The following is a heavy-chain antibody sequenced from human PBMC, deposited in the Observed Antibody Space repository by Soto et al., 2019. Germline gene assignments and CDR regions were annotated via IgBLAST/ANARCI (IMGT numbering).Heavy chain of an antibody. CDR2: MNPNSGNT. J-gene: IGHJ2*01. CDR1: GYTFTSYD. Sequence: QVQLVQSGAEVKKPGASVKVSCKASGYTFTSYDINWVRQATGQGLEWMGWMNPNSGNTGYAQKFQGRVTMTRNTXIRTAYRELSSLRSEDTAVYYCASTKHADDWYFDLWGRGTLVTVSS. V-gene: IGHV1-8*01. CDR3: ASTKHADDWYFDL.